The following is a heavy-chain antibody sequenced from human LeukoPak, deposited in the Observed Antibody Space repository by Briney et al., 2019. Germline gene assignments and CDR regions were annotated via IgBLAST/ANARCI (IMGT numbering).Heavy chain of an antibody. CDR2: IKQDGSEK. J-gene: IGHJ4*02. CDR1: GFTFSTYW. CDR3: ARDRSISGVVTLDY. V-gene: IGHV3-7*01. Sequence: GGSLRLSCGASGFTFSTYWMSWVRQAPGKGLEWVANIKQDGSEKNYVDSVKGRFTISRDNAKNSLYLQMNTLRAEDTAMYYCARDRSISGVVTLDYWGQGALVTVSS. D-gene: IGHD3-3*01.